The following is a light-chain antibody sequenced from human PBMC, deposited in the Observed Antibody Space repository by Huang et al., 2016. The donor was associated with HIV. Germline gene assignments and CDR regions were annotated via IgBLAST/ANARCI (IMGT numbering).Light chain of an antibody. V-gene: IGKV3-15*01. CDR1: QSVSRN. CDR3: QQYNDWRT. Sequence: EIVLTQSPATLSVSPGERATLSCGASQSVSRNLAWYQHKPGQTPRLLIYGAFTRATGIPARFSGSGSGTEFTLTISSLQSEDFAVYYCQQYNDWRTFGQGTKVEIK. CDR2: GAF. J-gene: IGKJ1*01.